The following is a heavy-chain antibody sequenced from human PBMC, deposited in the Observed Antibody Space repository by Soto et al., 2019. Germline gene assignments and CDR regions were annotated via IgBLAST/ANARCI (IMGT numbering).Heavy chain of an antibody. CDR2: IYYSGST. CDR3: ARRVPAMDWFDP. D-gene: IGHD5-18*01. Sequence: QLQLQESGPGLVKPSETLSLTCTVSGGSISSSSYYWGWIRQPPGKGLEWIGRIYYSGSTYYNPSLKSRVTISVHTSKNQFSLKLSSVTAADTAVYYCARRVPAMDWFDPWGQGTLVTVSS. J-gene: IGHJ5*02. CDR1: GGSISSSSYY. V-gene: IGHV4-39*01.